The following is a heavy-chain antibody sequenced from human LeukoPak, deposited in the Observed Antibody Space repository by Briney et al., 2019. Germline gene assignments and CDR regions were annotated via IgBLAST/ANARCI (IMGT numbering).Heavy chain of an antibody. Sequence: SETLSLTCTVSGGSISSGGYYWSWIRQHPGKGLEWIGYIYYSGSTYYNPSLKSRVTISVDTSKNQFSLKLSSVTAADTAVYYCARGGLDRYWYFDLWGRGTLVTVSS. CDR1: GGSISSGGYY. D-gene: IGHD1-1*01. J-gene: IGHJ2*01. CDR3: ARGGLDRYWYFDL. CDR2: IYYSGST. V-gene: IGHV4-31*03.